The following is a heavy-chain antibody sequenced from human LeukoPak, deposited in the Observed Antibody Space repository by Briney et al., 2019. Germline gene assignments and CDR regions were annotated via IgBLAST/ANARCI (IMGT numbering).Heavy chain of an antibody. J-gene: IGHJ4*02. CDR3: ARALGLPDY. D-gene: IGHD3/OR15-3a*01. V-gene: IGHV4-59*12. CDR1: GGSISSYY. Sequence: PSETLSLTCTVSGGSISSYYWSWIRQPPGKGLEWIGYIYYSGSTNYNPSLKSRVTISVDKSKNQFSLKLSSVTAADTAVYYCARALGLPDYWGQGTLVTVSS. CDR2: IYYSGST.